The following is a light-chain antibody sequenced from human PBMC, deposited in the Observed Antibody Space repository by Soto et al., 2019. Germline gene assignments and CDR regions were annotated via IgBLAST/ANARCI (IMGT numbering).Light chain of an antibody. CDR2: DAS. CDR3: QQNNNYRT. J-gene: IGKJ1*01. V-gene: IGKV1-5*01. CDR1: RRITSS. Sequence: DIQMTQSPSTLSASVGDRVTITCRASRRITSSLAWYQQKPGKAPKLLIYDASSVESGVPSRFSGSGSATEFTLTISSLQPDDFATYYCQQNNNYRTFGQGTKVDIK.